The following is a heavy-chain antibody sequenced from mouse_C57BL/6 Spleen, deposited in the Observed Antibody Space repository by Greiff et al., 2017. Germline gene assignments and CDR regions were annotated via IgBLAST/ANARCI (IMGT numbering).Heavy chain of an antibody. D-gene: IGHD2-4*01. J-gene: IGHJ3*01. CDR2: FYPGSGSI. Sequence: VQLQQSGAELVQPGASVKLSCKASGSTFTEYTLHWVKQRSGQGLEWIGWFYPGSGSITYNEKFKDKATLTADKSSSTVYMELSRLTSEDSAVYFCARHEKRNDYPWFAYWGQGTLVTVSA. CDR3: ARHEKRNDYPWFAY. CDR1: GSTFTEYT. V-gene: IGHV1-62-2*01.